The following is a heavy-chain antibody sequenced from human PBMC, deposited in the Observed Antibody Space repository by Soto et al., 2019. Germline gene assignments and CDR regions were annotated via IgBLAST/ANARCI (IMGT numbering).Heavy chain of an antibody. J-gene: IGHJ5*02. CDR2: IYHSGST. Sequence: QVQLQESGPGLVKPLETLSLTCTVSGASISSGGYYWNWMRQHPGKGLEWIGYIYHSGSTNYNPSLKSRVIMSVDTSKNQFSLKLSYVTAADTALYYCARDSGHYGKGWFDPWGQGTLVTVSS. V-gene: IGHV4-31*03. D-gene: IGHD3-10*01. CDR1: GASISSGGYY. CDR3: ARDSGHYGKGWFDP.